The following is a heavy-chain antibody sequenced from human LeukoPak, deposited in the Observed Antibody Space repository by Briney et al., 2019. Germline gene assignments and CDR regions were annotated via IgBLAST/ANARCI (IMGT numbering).Heavy chain of an antibody. CDR1: GYTFTSYG. Sequence: ASVKVSCKASGYTFTSYGISWVRQAPGQGLEWMGWISAHNGNTNYAQKLQGRVTMTTDTSTSTAYMELRSLRSDDTAVYYCARISETTVTATFDYWGQGTLVTVSS. J-gene: IGHJ4*02. CDR2: ISAHNGNT. D-gene: IGHD4-17*01. V-gene: IGHV1-18*01. CDR3: ARISETTVTATFDY.